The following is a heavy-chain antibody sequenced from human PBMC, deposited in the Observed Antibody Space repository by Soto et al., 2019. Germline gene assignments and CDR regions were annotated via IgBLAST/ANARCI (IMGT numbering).Heavy chain of an antibody. J-gene: IGHJ4*02. V-gene: IGHV4-61*01. CDR3: AQTQRTRRHNDY. CDR2: INYSGST. CDR1: GGSVSSGSYY. Sequence: SETLSLTCTVSGGSVSSGSYYWSWIRQPPGKGLEWIGYINYSGSTNYNPSLKSRVTISVDTSKNQFSLKLSSVTAADTAVYYCAQTQRTRRHNDYWGQGTLVTVSS.